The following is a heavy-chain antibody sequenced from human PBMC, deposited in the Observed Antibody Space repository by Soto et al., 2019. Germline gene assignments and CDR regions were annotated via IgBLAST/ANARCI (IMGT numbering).Heavy chain of an antibody. CDR2: IFYSGST. CDR3: ARDSYYGSGSHSSDAFDI. V-gene: IGHV4-59*01. J-gene: IGHJ3*02. Sequence: QVQLQESGPGLVKPSETLSLTCTVSGGSISSYSWSWIRQPPGKGLEWIGYIFYSGSTNYNPSLTSRVTISVDTSKNQFSLKLTSVTAADTAMYYCARDSYYGSGSHSSDAFDIWGQGTMVTVSS. CDR1: GGSISSYS. D-gene: IGHD3-10*01.